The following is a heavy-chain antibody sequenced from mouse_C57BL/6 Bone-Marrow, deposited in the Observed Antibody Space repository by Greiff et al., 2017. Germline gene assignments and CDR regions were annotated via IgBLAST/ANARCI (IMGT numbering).Heavy chain of an antibody. V-gene: IGHV1-64*01. J-gene: IGHJ4*01. Sequence: QVQLQQPGAELVKPGASVKLSCKASGYTFTSYWMHWVKQRPGQGLEWIGMIHPNSGSTNYNEKFKSKATLTVDKSSSTAYMQLSSLTSEDSAVYFCASYDYFYCYAMDYWGQGTSVTVSS. CDR3: ASYDYFYCYAMDY. CDR2: IHPNSGST. D-gene: IGHD2-4*01. CDR1: GYTFTSYW.